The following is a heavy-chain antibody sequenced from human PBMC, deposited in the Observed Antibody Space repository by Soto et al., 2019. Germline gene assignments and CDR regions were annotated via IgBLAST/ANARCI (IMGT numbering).Heavy chain of an antibody. CDR2: IYYSGST. Sequence: SETVSLTCTVSGGSISSYYWSWIRQPPGKGLEWIGYIYYSGSTNYNPSLKSRVTISVDTSKNQFSLKLSSVTAADTAVYYCARGIVVVVAATDHYYMDVWGKGTTVTVSS. D-gene: IGHD2-15*01. J-gene: IGHJ6*03. CDR3: ARGIVVVVAATDHYYMDV. CDR1: GGSISSYY. V-gene: IGHV4-59*08.